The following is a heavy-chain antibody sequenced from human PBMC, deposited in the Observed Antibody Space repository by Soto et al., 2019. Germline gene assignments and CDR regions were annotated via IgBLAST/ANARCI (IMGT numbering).Heavy chain of an antibody. CDR2: IISIFGTA. Sequence: QVQLVQSGAEVKKPGSSVKVSCKASGGTFSSYAISWVRQAPGQGLEWMGGIISIFGTANYAQKFQGRVTITADESTSTAYMELSSLRSEDTAVYYCARDEDIVVVPAATDYYYYGMDVWGQGTTVTVSS. D-gene: IGHD2-2*01. J-gene: IGHJ6*02. V-gene: IGHV1-69*01. CDR3: ARDEDIVVVPAATDYYYYGMDV. CDR1: GGTFSSYA.